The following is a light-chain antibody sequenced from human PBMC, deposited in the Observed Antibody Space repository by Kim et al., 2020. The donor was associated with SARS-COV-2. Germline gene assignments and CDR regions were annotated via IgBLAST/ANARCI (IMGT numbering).Light chain of an antibody. CDR3: QQYRDLPV. CDR2: DAF. Sequence: DIRVTQSPSSLSASVGDTVTITCQTNQDISNSLHWYQQKTGKAPKVLIYDAFNLETGVPSRFSGSGSGTYFTLTISSLKPEDVATYYCQQYRDLPVFGPGTKVDIK. CDR1: QDISNS. J-gene: IGKJ3*01. V-gene: IGKV1-33*01.